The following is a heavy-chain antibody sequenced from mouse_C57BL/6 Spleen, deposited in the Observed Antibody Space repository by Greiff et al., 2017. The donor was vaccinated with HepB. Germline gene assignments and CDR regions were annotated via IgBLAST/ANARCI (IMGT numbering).Heavy chain of an antibody. V-gene: IGHV1-80*01. CDR1: GYAFSSYW. J-gene: IGHJ4*01. Sequence: QVQLQQSGAELVKPGASVKISCKASGYAFSSYWMNWVKQRPGKGLEWIGQIYPGDGDTNYNGKFKGKATLTADKSSSTAYMQLSSLTSEDSAVYFCARSGVSYAMDYWGQGTSVTVSS. CDR2: IYPGDGDT. CDR3: ARSGVSYAMDY. D-gene: IGHD4-1*01.